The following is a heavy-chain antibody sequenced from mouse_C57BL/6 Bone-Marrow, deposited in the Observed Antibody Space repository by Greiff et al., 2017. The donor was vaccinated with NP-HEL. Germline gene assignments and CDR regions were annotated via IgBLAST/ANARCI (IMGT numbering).Heavy chain of an antibody. J-gene: IGHJ2*01. CDR2: ISDGGSYT. CDR1: GFTFSSYA. V-gene: IGHV5-4*01. CDR3: ARGIYYDDY. D-gene: IGHD2-4*01. Sequence: EVQLQESGGGLVKPGGSLKLSCAASGFTFSSYAMSWVRQTPEKRLEWVATISDGGSYTYYPDNVKGRFTISRDNAKNILYLQMSHLKSEDTAMYYCARGIYYDDYWGQGTTLTVSS.